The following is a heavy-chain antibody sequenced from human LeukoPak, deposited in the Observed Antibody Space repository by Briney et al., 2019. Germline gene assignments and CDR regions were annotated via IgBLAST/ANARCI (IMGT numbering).Heavy chain of an antibody. CDR1: GFTFTCCW. D-gene: IGHD4-23*01. CDR3: ARVPGVTRYFDP. J-gene: IGHJ4*02. V-gene: IGHV3-7*01. CDR2: IKQDGGEK. Sequence: PGGSLRLSRAASGFTFTCCWMSWVRQTPGKGLEWVASIKQDGGEKFYADSVKGRLTISRDNAKNSLYLQMNSLRAEDTAVYYCARVPGVTRYFDPWGQGILVTVSS.